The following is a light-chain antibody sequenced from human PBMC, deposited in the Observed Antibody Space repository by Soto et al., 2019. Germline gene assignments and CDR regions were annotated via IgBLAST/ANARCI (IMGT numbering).Light chain of an antibody. CDR2: GAS. CDR3: QQYGSSPPEFT. V-gene: IGKV3-20*01. J-gene: IGKJ3*01. Sequence: EIVLTQSPGTLSLSPGERATLSCRASQSISSSYLAWYQQRPGQAPRLLIFGASYRATGIPDRFSGSGSGTDFTLTISRLEPEDFAVYSYQQYGSSPPEFTFGPGTKVDIK. CDR1: QSISSSY.